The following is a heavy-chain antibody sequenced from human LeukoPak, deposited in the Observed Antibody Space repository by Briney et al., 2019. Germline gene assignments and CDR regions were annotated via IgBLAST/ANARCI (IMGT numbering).Heavy chain of an antibody. Sequence: GGSLRLSCAASGFTFSSYGMHWVRQAPGKGLEWVAVISYDGSNKYYADSVKGRFTISRDNSKNTLYLQMNSLRAEDTAVYYCARAGKPYDILTGSFDYWGQGTLVTVSS. D-gene: IGHD3-9*01. CDR2: ISYDGSNK. CDR1: GFTFSSYG. CDR3: ARAGKPYDILTGSFDY. J-gene: IGHJ4*02. V-gene: IGHV3-30*03.